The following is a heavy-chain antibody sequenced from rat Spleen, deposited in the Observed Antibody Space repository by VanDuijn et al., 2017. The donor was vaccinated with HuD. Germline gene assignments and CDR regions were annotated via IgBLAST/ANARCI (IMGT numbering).Heavy chain of an antibody. Sequence: QVQLKESGPGLVQPSQTLSLTCTVSGFSLSNYGVIWVRQPPGKGLEWMGVIWGNGSTNYNSVLKSRLSISRDTSKSQVLLKMNSLQTEDTAMYYCARGSYDGSYYYNWFAYWGQGTLVTVSS. J-gene: IGHJ3*01. CDR2: IWGNGST. CDR1: GFSLSNYG. V-gene: IGHV2-13*01. D-gene: IGHD1-12*02. CDR3: ARGSYDGSYYYNWFAY.